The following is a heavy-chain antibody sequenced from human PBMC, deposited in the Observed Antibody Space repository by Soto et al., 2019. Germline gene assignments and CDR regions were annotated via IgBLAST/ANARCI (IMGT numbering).Heavy chain of an antibody. D-gene: IGHD3-22*01. J-gene: IGHJ3*02. CDR3: ARGTIPYYYDSSGYSNAFDI. CDR1: VFPFSSYW. Sequence: GGSLRLSCASSVFPFSSYWMSWVRQAPGKGLEWVANIKQDGSEKYYVDSVKGRFTISRDNAKNSLYLQMNSLRAEDTAVYYCARGTIPYYYDSSGYSNAFDIWGQGTMVTVSS. CDR2: IKQDGSEK. V-gene: IGHV3-7*03.